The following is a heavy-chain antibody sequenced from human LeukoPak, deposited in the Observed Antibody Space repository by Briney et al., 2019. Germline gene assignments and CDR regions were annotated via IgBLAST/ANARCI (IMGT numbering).Heavy chain of an antibody. D-gene: IGHD1-26*01. CDR1: GFTFSSYS. CDR3: ARDTRIVGATQPDY. J-gene: IGHJ4*02. CDR2: ISSSSSTI. V-gene: IGHV3-48*04. Sequence: AGGSLRLSCAASGFTFSSYSMNWVRQAPGKGLEWVSYISSSSSTIYYADSVKGRFTISRDNAKNSLYLQMNSLRAEDTAVYYCARDTRIVGATQPDYWGQGTLVTVSS.